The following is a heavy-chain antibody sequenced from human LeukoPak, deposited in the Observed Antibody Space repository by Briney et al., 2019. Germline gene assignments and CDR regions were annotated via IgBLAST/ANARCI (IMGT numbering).Heavy chain of an antibody. CDR3: AKLRAGSYELDY. CDR1: GFTFSSSA. V-gene: IGHV3-23*01. D-gene: IGHD1-26*01. CDR2: ISGSGGST. J-gene: IGHJ4*02. Sequence: GGSLRLSCAASGFTFSSSAMSWVRQAPGEGLEWVSAISGSGGSTYYADSVKGRFTISRDNSKNTLYLQMNSLRAEDTAVYYCAKLRAGSYELDYWGQGTLVTVSS.